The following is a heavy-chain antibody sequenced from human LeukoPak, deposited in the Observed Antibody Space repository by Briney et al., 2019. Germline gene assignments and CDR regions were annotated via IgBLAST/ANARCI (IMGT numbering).Heavy chain of an antibody. V-gene: IGHV1-2*02. CDR2: INPNSGGT. CDR3: ARGHSSGYYAFSRADAFDI. Sequence: GASVKVSCKASGYTFTGYYMHWVRQAPGQGLEWMGWINPNSGGTNYAQKFQGRVTMTRDTSISTAYVELSSLRSEDTAVYYCARGHSSGYYAFSRADAFDIWGQGTMVTVSS. CDR1: GYTFTGYY. J-gene: IGHJ3*02. D-gene: IGHD3-22*01.